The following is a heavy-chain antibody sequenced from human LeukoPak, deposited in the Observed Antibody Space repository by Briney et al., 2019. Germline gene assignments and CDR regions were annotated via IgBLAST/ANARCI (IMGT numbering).Heavy chain of an antibody. CDR2: INPNSGGT. CDR3: ARGDGGIVGADNWFDP. J-gene: IGHJ5*02. V-gene: IGHV1-2*02. CDR1: GYTFTGYY. D-gene: IGHD1-26*01. Sequence: GASVKVSCKASGYTFTGYYMHWVRQAPGKGLEWMGWINPNSGGTNYAQKFQGKVTMTRDTSISTAYMELSRLRSDDTAVYYCARGDGGIVGADNWFDPWGQGTLVTVSS.